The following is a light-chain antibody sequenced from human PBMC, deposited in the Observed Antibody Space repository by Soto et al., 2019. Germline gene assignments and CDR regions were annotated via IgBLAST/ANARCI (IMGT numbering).Light chain of an antibody. CDR1: QSISSN. CDR2: RAS. Sequence: EIVMTQSPATLSVSPGERATLSCRASQSISSNLAWYQQKLCQAPRLLIYRASTRATGIPARFSGSGSGTECTLTVSSLQSEDFALYYCHQYENWPQTFGQGTKVEI. J-gene: IGKJ1*01. V-gene: IGKV3-15*01. CDR3: HQYENWPQT.